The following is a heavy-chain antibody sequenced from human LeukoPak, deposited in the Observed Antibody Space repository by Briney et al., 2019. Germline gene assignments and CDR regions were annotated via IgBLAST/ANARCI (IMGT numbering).Heavy chain of an antibody. CDR2: IYTSGST. CDR3: ARGGDSSGYYLRPSAFDI. V-gene: IGHV4-4*07. J-gene: IGHJ3*02. CDR1: GGSISSYY. Sequence: SETLSLTCTVSGGSISSYYWSWIRQPAGKGLEWIGRIYTSGSTNYNPSLKSRVTISVDTSKNQFSLKLCSVTAADTAVYYCARGGDSSGYYLRPSAFDIWGQGTMVTVSS. D-gene: IGHD3-22*01.